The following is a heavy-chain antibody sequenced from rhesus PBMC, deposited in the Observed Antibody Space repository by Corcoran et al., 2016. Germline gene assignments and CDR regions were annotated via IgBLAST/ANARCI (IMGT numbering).Heavy chain of an antibody. CDR1: GGSISSNY. Sequence: QVQLQESGPGLVKPLETLSLTCAVSGGSISSNYWSWIPQPPGKGLEWIGYIYGSGSSTNYNPSLKSRVTLSVDTSKNQFSLKLSSVTAADTAVYYCARVEYGTSYDYWGQGVLVTVSS. CDR3: ARVEYGTSYDY. V-gene: IGHV4S11*01. CDR2: IYGSGSST. J-gene: IGHJ4*01. D-gene: IGHD4-29*01.